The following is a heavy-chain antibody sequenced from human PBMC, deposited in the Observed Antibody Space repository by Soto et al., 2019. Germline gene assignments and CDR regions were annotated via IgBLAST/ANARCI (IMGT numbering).Heavy chain of an antibody. CDR2: ITPSGGST. D-gene: IGHD5-12*01. Sequence: ASLKYSGKASGYTFTSYYMHCVRQATGQGLEWKGKITPSGGSTSYAEKFPGRVTMTSDTTTSTVYMELSSLRSEVTAVYFGAGLVDTISRMIWGQGTLVTVSS. CDR1: GYTFTSYY. V-gene: IGHV1-46*01. CDR3: AGLVDTISRMI. J-gene: IGHJ4*02.